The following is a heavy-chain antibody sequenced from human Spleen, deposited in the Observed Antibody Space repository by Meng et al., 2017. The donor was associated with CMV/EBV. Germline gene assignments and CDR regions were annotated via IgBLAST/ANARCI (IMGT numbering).Heavy chain of an antibody. J-gene: IGHJ6*02. V-gene: IGHV3-23*01. CDR1: AFTFSSYA. CDR3: ARGPTKSSSWENYYYYGMDV. D-gene: IGHD6-13*01. CDR2: ISGSGYDT. Sequence: GESLKISCAASAFTFSSYAMSWVRQAPGKGLEWVSGISGSGYDTYYADSVRGRFTISRDNSKNTLYLQMSSLRAEDTAVYYCARGPTKSSSWENYYYYGMDVWGQGTTVTVSS.